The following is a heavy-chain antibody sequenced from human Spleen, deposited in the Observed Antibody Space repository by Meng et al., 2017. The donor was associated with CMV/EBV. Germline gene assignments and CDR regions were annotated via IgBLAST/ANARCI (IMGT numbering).Heavy chain of an antibody. V-gene: IGHV3-30*14. CDR1: GFTFSSYA. Sequence: GGSLRLSCAASGFTFSSYAMHWVRQAPGKGLEWVAVISYDGSNKYYADSLEGRFTISRDNNENTVFLQMNSLRVEDMAVYYCAGGSRAPYYFDSWGQGTLVTVSS. CDR3: AGGSRAPYYFDS. CDR2: ISYDGSNK. J-gene: IGHJ4*02. D-gene: IGHD3-16*01.